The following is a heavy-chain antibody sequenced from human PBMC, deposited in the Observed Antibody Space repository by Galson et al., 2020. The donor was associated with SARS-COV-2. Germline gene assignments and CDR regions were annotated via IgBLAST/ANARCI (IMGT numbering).Heavy chain of an antibody. J-gene: IGHJ5*02. CDR2: LYFGGDT. CDR3: ARLLWFGESWRFDP. CDR1: RLTVSSYY. V-gene: IGHV3-53*01. Sequence: GESLKLSCVSSRLTVSSYYMSWVPQAPGKGPEWVSVLYFGGDTHYAPPVKGRFTISRDNSKNTLYLQMNSLRAEDTAVYYCARLLWFGESWRFDPWGQGTLVTVSS. D-gene: IGHD3-10*01.